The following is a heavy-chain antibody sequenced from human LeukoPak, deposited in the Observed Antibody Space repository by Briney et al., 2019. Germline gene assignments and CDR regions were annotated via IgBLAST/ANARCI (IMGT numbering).Heavy chain of an antibody. D-gene: IGHD5-12*01. Sequence: PGGSLRLSCAASGFTFSSYGMYWVRQAPGKGLEWVAFIRYDGSNKYYADSVKGRFTISRDNSKNTLYLQMNSLRAEDTAVYYCAKAFGGYDYFDNWGQGTLVTVSS. CDR1: GFTFSSYG. J-gene: IGHJ4*02. CDR2: IRYDGSNK. V-gene: IGHV3-30*02. CDR3: AKAFGGYDYFDN.